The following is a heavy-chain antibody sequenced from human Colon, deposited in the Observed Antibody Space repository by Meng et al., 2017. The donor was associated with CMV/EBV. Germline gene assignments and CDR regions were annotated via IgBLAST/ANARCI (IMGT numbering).Heavy chain of an antibody. CDR2: MSYDGSFI. Sequence: SYCLHWVRQAPGKGLEWVAVMSYDGSFIEYSDSVKGRFTISRDNSKNTLYLQMNSLRPEDTAIYYCAADGRSYYGSGTPLLYNWFDPWGQGTLVTVSS. CDR3: AADGRSYYGSGTPLLYNWFDP. V-gene: IGHV3-30*19. D-gene: IGHD3-10*01. J-gene: IGHJ5*02. CDR1: SYC.